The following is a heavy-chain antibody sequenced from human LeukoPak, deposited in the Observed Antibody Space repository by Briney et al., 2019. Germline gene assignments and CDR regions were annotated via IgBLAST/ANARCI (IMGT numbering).Heavy chain of an antibody. CDR1: GVSISSYY. Sequence: SETLSLTCTVSGVSISSYYWSWLRHPPGKGLEWVGYIYYCGSTNYNPSLTIRVTISIDTSKNKFSLKLSSATAADTAVYYCASYSSGWSPPHDAFEIWGQGTMVTVSS. V-gene: IGHV4-59*01. J-gene: IGHJ3*02. D-gene: IGHD6-19*01. CDR3: ASYSSGWSPPHDAFEI. CDR2: IYYCGST.